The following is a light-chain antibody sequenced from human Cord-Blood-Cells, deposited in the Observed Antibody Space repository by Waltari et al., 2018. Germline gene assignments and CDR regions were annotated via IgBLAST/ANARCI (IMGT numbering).Light chain of an antibody. V-gene: IGKV1-5*01. Sequence: DIQLTQSPSPLSAPVGDRVTITCRASQSISSWLAWYQQKPGKAPKLLIYDASSLESGVPSRFSGSGSGTEFTLTISSLQPDDFATYYCQQYNSYLTFGQGTKLEIK. J-gene: IGKJ2*01. CDR1: QSISSW. CDR3: QQYNSYLT. CDR2: DAS.